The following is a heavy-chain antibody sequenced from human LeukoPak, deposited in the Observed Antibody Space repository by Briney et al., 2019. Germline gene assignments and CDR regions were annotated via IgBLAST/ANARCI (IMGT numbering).Heavy chain of an antibody. V-gene: IGHV3-21*01. J-gene: IGHJ4*02. D-gene: IGHD1-26*01. Sequence: GGSLRLSCVASGFSFSSYSMNWVRQAPGKGLEWVSSISSSKSYIFYADSVKGRFTISRDNAKNSLYLEMTSLRAEDTAVYYCASGSPAGDYWGQGTLVTVSS. CDR1: GFSFSSYS. CDR3: ASGSPAGDY. CDR2: ISSSKSYI.